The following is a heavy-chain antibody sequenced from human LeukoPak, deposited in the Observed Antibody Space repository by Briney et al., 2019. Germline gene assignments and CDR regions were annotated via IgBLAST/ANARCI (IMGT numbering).Heavy chain of an antibody. J-gene: IGHJ6*02. CDR1: GGSFSGYY. CDR2: INHSGST. CDR3: ARYGGPDYYYYYYGMDV. Sequence: SETLSLTCAVYGGSFSGYYWSWIRQPPGKGLEWIGEINHSGSTNYNPSLKSRVTTSVGTSKNQFSLKLSSVTAADTAVYYCARYGGPDYYYYYYGMDVWGQGTTVTVSS. V-gene: IGHV4-34*01. D-gene: IGHD3-16*01.